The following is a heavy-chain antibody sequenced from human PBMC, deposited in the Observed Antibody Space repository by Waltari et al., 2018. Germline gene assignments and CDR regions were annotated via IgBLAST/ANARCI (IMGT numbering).Heavy chain of an antibody. D-gene: IGHD2-21*01. CDR2: IYYSGST. Sequence: QVQLQESGPGLVKPSETLSLTCTVSGGSISSYYWSWIRQPPGKGLEWIGYIYYSGSTNYNPSLKSRVTISVDTSKNQFSLKRSSVTAADTAVYYCARDGGDYFDYWGQGTLVTVSS. V-gene: IGHV4-59*01. CDR1: GGSISSYY. CDR3: ARDGGDYFDY. J-gene: IGHJ4*02.